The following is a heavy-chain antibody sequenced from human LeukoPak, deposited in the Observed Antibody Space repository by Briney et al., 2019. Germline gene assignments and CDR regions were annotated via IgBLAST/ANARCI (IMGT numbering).Heavy chain of an antibody. CDR1: GFTVSTNY. CDR2: IYSGGST. J-gene: IGHJ4*02. V-gene: IGHV3-53*01. CDR3: ARESGSTGFDY. Sequence: GGSLRLSCAASGFTVSTNYMSWVRQAPGKGLEWVSVIYSGGSTYYADSVKGRFTISRDNSKNTLYLQMNSLRAEDTAVYHCARESGSTGFDYWGQGTLVTVSS. D-gene: IGHD1-26*01.